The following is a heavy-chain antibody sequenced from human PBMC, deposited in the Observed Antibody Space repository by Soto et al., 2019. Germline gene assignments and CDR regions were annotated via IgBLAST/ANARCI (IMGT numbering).Heavy chain of an antibody. CDR3: ARVRVLEWSHYYYYMDV. Sequence: QVQLVESGGGLVKPGGSLRLSCAASGFTFSDYYMSWIRQAPGKGLEWVSYISSSGSTIYYADAVKGRFTISRDNANNSLYLQMNSLRAEDTAVYYRARVRVLEWSHYYYYMDVCGKGTTVTVSS. CDR2: ISSSGSTI. CDR1: GFTFSDYY. J-gene: IGHJ6*03. V-gene: IGHV3-11*01. D-gene: IGHD3-3*01.